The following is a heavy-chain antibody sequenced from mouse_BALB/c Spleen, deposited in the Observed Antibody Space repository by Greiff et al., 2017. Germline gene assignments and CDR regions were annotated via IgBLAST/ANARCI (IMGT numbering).Heavy chain of an antibody. CDR3: APATDYAMDY. D-gene: IGHD1-1*01. V-gene: IGHV1-7*01. Sequence: QVQLQQSGAELAKPGASVKMSCKASGYTFTSYWMHWVKQRPGQGLEWIGYINPSTGYTEYNQKFKDKATLTADKSSSTAYMQLSSLTSEDSAVYYCAPATDYAMDYWGQGTSVTVSS. J-gene: IGHJ4*01. CDR1: GYTFTSYW. CDR2: INPSTGYT.